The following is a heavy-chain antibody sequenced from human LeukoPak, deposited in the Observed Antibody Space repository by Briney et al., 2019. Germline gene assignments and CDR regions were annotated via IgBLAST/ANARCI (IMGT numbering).Heavy chain of an antibody. Sequence: GGSLRLSCVASGFTFRIYSFNWVRQAPGKGLEWVSYISPDSNYIYYADSVKGRFTISRDNPKNTLYLQMNSLRAEDTAVYFCAKRGVVIRVILVGFHKEAYYFDSWGQGALVTVSS. CDR3: AKRGVVIRVILVGFHKEAYYFDS. J-gene: IGHJ4*02. CDR2: ISPDSNYI. D-gene: IGHD3-22*01. V-gene: IGHV3-21*05. CDR1: GFTFRIYS.